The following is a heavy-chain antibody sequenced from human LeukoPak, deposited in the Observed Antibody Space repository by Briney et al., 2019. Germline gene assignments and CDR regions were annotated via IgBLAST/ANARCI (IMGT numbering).Heavy chain of an antibody. V-gene: IGHV3-23*01. D-gene: IGHD2-2*01. Sequence: GGSLRLSCAASGFTFSSYAMSWVRQAPGKGLEWVSAISGSGGSTYYADSVKGRFTISRDNSKNTLYLQMNSLRAEDTAVYYCAKPVDCSSTSCHPAYWGQGTLVTVPS. CDR1: GFTFSSYA. CDR3: AKPVDCSSTSCHPAY. CDR2: ISGSGGST. J-gene: IGHJ4*02.